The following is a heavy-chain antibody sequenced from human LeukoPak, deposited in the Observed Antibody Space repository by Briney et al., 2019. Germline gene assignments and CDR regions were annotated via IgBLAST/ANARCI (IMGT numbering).Heavy chain of an antibody. Sequence: SETLSLTCTVSGGSISTSGVFWRWIRQPPGKGLEWIGSINYSGTTYYNPSLKSRVTISVDTSKNQFFLKLTSIAAADTAFYYCARNPDVEDWGQGTLVTVSS. CDR3: ARNPDVED. CDR1: GGSISTSGVF. V-gene: IGHV4-39*01. J-gene: IGHJ4*02. CDR2: INYSGTT. D-gene: IGHD1-14*01.